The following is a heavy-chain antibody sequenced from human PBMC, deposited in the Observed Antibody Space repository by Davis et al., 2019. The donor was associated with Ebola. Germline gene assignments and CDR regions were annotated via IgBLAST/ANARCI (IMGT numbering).Heavy chain of an antibody. CDR2: IDPSDSYT. Sequence: GGSLRLSCKGSGYTFTSYWIAWVRQVPGKGLEWMGRIDPSDSYTNYSPSFQGQVTISADKSISTAYLQWSSLKASDTAMYYCARLMRGDYWGQGTLVTVSS. D-gene: IGHD1-26*01. CDR3: ARLMRGDY. J-gene: IGHJ4*02. CDR1: GYTFTSYW. V-gene: IGHV5-10-1*04.